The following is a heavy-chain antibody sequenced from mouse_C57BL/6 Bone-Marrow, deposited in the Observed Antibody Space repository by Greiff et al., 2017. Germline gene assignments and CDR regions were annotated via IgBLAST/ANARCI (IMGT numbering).Heavy chain of an antibody. CDR1: GFNIKDYY. Sequence: VQLQQSGAELVRPGASVKLSCTASGFNIKDYYMHWVKQRPEQGLEWIGRIDPEGGDTEYAAKFPGKATMTADTSSNPAYLPLRRLASEDSALFYCTPSSYYSNHAYYAMDYWGQGTSVTVSS. D-gene: IGHD2-5*01. V-gene: IGHV14-1*01. J-gene: IGHJ4*01. CDR3: TPSSYYSNHAYYAMDY. CDR2: IDPEGGDT.